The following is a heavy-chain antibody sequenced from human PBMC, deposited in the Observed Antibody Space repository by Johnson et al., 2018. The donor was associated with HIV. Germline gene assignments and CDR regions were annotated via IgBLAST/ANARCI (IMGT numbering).Heavy chain of an antibody. CDR2: IWYDGSNK. CDR1: GFTFRSYG. V-gene: IGHV3-33*06. D-gene: IGHD4-23*01. CDR3: AKSPGKDHGGNSGAFDI. Sequence: QVQLVESGGGVVQPGRSLRLSCAASGFTFRSYGIHWVRQAPGKGLEWVAVIWYDGSNKYYADSVKGRFTISRDNSKNTLYLQMNSLRAEDTAVYYCAKSPGKDHGGNSGAFDIWGQGTMVTVSS. J-gene: IGHJ3*02.